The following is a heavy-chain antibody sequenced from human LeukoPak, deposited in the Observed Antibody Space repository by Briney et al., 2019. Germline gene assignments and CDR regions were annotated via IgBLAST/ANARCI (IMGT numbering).Heavy chain of an antibody. J-gene: IGHJ4*02. CDR3: TRDRGAYNLYDY. Sequence: GGSLRLSCTASGFTFGDYAMSWLRQAPGKGLEWVGFIRSKAYGETADYAASVKGRFTISRDDSKAIAYLQMNSLKTEDTAVYHCTRDRGAYNLYDYWGQGTLVTVSS. V-gene: IGHV3-49*03. D-gene: IGHD1-1*01. CDR1: GFTFGDYA. CDR2: IRSKAYGETA.